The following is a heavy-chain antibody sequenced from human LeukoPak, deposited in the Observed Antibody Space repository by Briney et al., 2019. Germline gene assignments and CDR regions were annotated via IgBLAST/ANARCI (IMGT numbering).Heavy chain of an antibody. CDR1: GGSFSGYY. CDR2: INHSEST. Sequence: ASETLSLTCAVYGGSFSGYYWSWIRQPPGKGLEWIGEINHSESTNYNPSLKSRVTISVDTSKNQFSLKLSSVTAADTAVYYCARDKMVRGVIITWFDPWGQGTLVTVSS. D-gene: IGHD3-10*01. V-gene: IGHV4-34*01. CDR3: ARDKMVRGVIITWFDP. J-gene: IGHJ5*02.